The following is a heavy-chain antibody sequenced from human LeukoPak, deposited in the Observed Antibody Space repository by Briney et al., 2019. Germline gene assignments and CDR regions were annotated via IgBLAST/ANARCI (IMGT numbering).Heavy chain of an antibody. D-gene: IGHD3-10*01. CDR3: ARVRMVRGVIDY. CDR2: INHSGST. V-gene: IGHV4-34*01. Sequence: PSETLSLTCAVYGGSLSGSYWSWIRQPPGKGLEWIGEINHSGSTNYNPSLKSRVTISVDTSKNQFSLRLSSVTAADTAVYYCARVRMVRGVIDYWGQGTLVTVSS. CDR1: GGSLSGSY. J-gene: IGHJ4*02.